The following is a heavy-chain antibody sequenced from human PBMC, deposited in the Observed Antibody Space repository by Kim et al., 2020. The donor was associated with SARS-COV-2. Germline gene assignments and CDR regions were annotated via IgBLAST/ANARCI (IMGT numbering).Heavy chain of an antibody. J-gene: IGHJ4*02. D-gene: IGHD3-10*01. CDR3: ARGLWFRELLTPLDY. V-gene: IGHV1-69*01. Sequence: QKFQGRVTITADESTSTAYMGLSSLRSEDTAVYYCARGLWFRELLTPLDYWGQGTLVTVSS.